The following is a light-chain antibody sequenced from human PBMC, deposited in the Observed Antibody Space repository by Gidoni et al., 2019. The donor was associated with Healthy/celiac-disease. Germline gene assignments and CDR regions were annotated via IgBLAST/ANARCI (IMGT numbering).Light chain of an antibody. CDR2: AAS. V-gene: IGKV1-39*01. CDR1: QSISSY. Sequence: DIQMTQSPSSLSASVGDRVTITCRASQSISSYLNWYQQKPGKAPKLLVYAASSLQSGVPSRFSGSGSGTDFTLTISSLQPEDFETYYCQQSYSTPRFGGGTKVEIK. CDR3: QQSYSTPR. J-gene: IGKJ4*02.